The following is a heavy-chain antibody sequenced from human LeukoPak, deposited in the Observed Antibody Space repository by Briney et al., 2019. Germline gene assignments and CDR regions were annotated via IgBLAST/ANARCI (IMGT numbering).Heavy chain of an antibody. D-gene: IGHD2-2*01. CDR3: ASLYCSSTSCPQGIDY. Sequence: PGGFLRLSCAASGFTFSSYGMHWVRQAPGKGLEWVAVIWYDGSNKYYADSVKGRFTISRDNSKNTLYLQMNSLRAEDTAVYYCASLYCSSTSCPQGIDYWAREPWSPSPQ. CDR1: GFTFSSYG. V-gene: IGHV3-33*01. J-gene: IGHJ4*02. CDR2: IWYDGSNK.